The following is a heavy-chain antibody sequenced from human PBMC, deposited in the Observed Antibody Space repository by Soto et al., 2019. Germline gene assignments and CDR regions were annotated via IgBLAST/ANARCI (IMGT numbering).Heavy chain of an antibody. CDR2: ISAYNGNT. D-gene: IGHD3-3*01. Sequence: ASVKVSFKSSRYTFTRDGSSGVRQAPAQEVEWMGWISAYNGNTNYAQKLQGRITMTTDTSTSTAYMELRSLRSDDTAVYYCARSNYYDFWSGYYNWFDPWGQGTLVTVSS. V-gene: IGHV1-18*04. J-gene: IGHJ5*02. CDR3: ARSNYYDFWSGYYNWFDP. CDR1: RYTFTRDG.